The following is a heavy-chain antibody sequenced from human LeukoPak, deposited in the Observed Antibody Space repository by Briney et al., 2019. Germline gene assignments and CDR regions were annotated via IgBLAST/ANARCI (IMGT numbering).Heavy chain of an antibody. CDR2: ISSSGSTI. J-gene: IGHJ4*02. CDR3: ARAPVTTIPDY. V-gene: IGHV3-11*01. CDR1: GFTFSDYY. Sequence: GGSLRLPCAASGFTFSDYYMSWIRQAPGKGLEWVSYISSSGSTIYYADSVKGRFTISRDNAKNSLYLQMNSLRAEDTAVYYCARAPVTTIPDYWGQGTLVTVSS. D-gene: IGHD4-17*01.